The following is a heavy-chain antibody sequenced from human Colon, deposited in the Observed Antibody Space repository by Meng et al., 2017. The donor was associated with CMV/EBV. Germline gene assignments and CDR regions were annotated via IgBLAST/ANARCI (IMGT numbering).Heavy chain of an antibody. J-gene: IGHJ6*02. Sequence: GESLKISCATAGFTLSNFAMSWVRQAPGKGLEWVALILFDGSNQYYADSVKGRFTISRDNSKNTLYLQMSTLRAGDTALYYCAKDRGYTDYPYYGMDVWGQGTTVTVSS. D-gene: IGHD3-16*02. CDR2: ILFDGSNQ. CDR3: AKDRGYTDYPYYGMDV. CDR1: GFTLSNFA. V-gene: IGHV3-30*02.